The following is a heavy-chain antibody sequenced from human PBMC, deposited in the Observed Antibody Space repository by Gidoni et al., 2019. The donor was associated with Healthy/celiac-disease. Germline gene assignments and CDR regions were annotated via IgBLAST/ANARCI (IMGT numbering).Heavy chain of an antibody. J-gene: IGHJ4*02. V-gene: IGHV3-30*18. CDR1: GFTFSSYG. D-gene: IGHD4-17*01. Sequence: QVQLVASGGGVVQPGRSLRLSCAACGFTFSSYGMHWVRQAPGKGLEWLAVISYDGSNKYYADSVKGRFTISRDNSKNTLYLQMNSLRAEDTAVYYCAKWDYGGNSEGGDYWGQGTLVTVSS. CDR3: AKWDYGGNSEGGDY. CDR2: ISYDGSNK.